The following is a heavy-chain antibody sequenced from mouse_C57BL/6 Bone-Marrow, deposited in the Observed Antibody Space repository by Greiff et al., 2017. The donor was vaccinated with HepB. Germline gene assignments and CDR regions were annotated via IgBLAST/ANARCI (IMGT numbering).Heavy chain of an antibody. CDR1: GFNIKDDY. J-gene: IGHJ2*01. V-gene: IGHV14-4*01. CDR2: IDPENGDT. Sequence: EVQLVESGAELVRPGASVKLSCTASGFNIKDDYMHWVKQRPEQGLEWIGWIDPENGDTEYASKFQGKATITADTSSNTAYLQLSSLTSEDTAVYYCTTSPYYFDYWGQGTTLTVSS. CDR3: TTSPYYFDY.